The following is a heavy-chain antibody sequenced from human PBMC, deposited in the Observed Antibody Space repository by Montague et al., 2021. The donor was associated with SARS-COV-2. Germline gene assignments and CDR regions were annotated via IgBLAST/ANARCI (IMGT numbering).Heavy chain of an antibody. CDR2: IFFNRGP. Sequence: SETLSLTCTVSGVSIDEYFWTWIRQTPGKGLEWIGYIFFNRGPIHNASLKNRVTISLDTSKSQVSLRLTSVTAADTAVYFCVSGRDGSYSHIHFWGQGALVTVSS. J-gene: IGHJ1*01. D-gene: IGHD4-11*01. CDR3: VSGRDGSYSHIHF. V-gene: IGHV4-59*01. CDR1: GVSIDEYF.